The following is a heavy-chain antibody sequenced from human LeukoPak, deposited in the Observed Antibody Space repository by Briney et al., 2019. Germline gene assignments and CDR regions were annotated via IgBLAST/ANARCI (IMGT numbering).Heavy chain of an antibody. CDR1: GYTFTSYY. J-gene: IGHJ4*02. Sequence: GASVKVSCKASGYTFTSYYMHWVRQAPGQGLEWMGLINPSGGTTRYAQKFQGRVTMTRDTSTSTVYMELSSLRSEDTALYYCAKDNHFNGRLWFEAPSAFDYWGQGTLVTVSS. CDR2: INPSGGTT. V-gene: IGHV1-46*01. CDR3: AKDNHFNGRLWFEAPSAFDY. D-gene: IGHD3-10*01.